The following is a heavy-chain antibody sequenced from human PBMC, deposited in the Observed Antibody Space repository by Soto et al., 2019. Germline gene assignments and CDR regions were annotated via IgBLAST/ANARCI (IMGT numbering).Heavy chain of an antibody. V-gene: IGHV1-69*13. D-gene: IGHD3-3*01. J-gene: IGHJ5*02. Sequence: AVKVACKASGGKFGRYAISWVLQAPGQGLEWMGGIIPSFGTANYAQKFQGRVTLTADESTSTAYMELSSLRSEDTALYYCARIVDFGVVIWFDPCGQGTLVTVSS. CDR2: IIPSFGTA. CDR3: ARIVDFGVVIWFDP. CDR1: GGKFGRYA.